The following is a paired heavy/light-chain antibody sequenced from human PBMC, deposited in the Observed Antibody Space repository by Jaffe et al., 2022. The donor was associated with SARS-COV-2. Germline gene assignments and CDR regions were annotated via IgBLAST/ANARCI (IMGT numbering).Heavy chain of an antibody. J-gene: IGHJ4*02. Sequence: EVQLVDSGGGLVQPGGSLKLSCAASGFALSSFWMAWVRQAPGKGLEWVANINQDGSTEYYVDSVKGRFTISRDNAKNSLYLQMNSVRFEDAAVYFCGRWGGGTWLDYWGQGTLVTVSS. D-gene: IGHD3-16*01. CDR1: GFALSSFW. CDR2: INQDGSTE. V-gene: IGHV3-7*01. CDR3: GRWGGGTWLDY.
Light chain of an antibody. CDR1: NSDVGGYNY. CDR3: CAYAVFSYV. CDR2: DVT. V-gene: IGLV2-11*01. J-gene: IGLJ1*01. Sequence: QSALTQPRSVSGSPGQSVTISCTGTNSDVGGYNYVSWYQQHPGKVPKAILYDVTERPSGVPDRFSGSKSGNTASLTISGLQAEDEADYYCCAYAVFSYVFGTGTKVTVL.